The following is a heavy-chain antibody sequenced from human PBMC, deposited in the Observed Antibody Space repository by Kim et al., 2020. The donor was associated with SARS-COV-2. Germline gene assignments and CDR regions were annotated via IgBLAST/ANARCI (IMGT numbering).Heavy chain of an antibody. V-gene: IGHV1-24*01. CDR1: GYTLTELS. Sequence: ASVKVSCKVSGYTLTELSMHWVRQAPGKGLEWMGGFDPEDGETIYAQKFQGRVTMTEDTSTDTAYMELSSLRSEDTAVYYCATEPFGPTYCGGDCYTPPSWGQGTLVTVSS. CDR3: ATEPFGPTYCGGDCYTPPS. D-gene: IGHD2-21*02. CDR2: FDPEDGET. J-gene: IGHJ5*02.